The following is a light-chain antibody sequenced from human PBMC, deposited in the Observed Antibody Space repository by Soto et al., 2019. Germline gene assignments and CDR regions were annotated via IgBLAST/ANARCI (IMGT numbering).Light chain of an antibody. J-gene: IGKJ4*02. Sequence: DVQLTQSPSFWSAFVGESVTITCRASQVIGIYLAWYQQKPGKAPKLLISAASTLQTGVPSRFSGSGSGTEFTLTISSLQPEDFATYFCQQLVGYPQFGGGT. CDR3: QQLVGYPQ. V-gene: IGKV1-9*01. CDR1: QVIGIY. CDR2: AAS.